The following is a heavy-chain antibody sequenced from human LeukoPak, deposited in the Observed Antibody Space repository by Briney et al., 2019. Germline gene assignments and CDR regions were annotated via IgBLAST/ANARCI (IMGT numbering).Heavy chain of an antibody. V-gene: IGHV3-74*01. D-gene: IGHD2-2*01. J-gene: IGHJ6*02. CDR2: ISTDGKST. CDR3: VRDYQFIQEV. Sequence: GGSLRLSCVASGFTFSNYWMLWVRRAPGKGLMWVSLISTDGKSTRYAESVKGRFTISRDNAKNALYLQMDILRVEDTALYFCVRDYQFIQEVWGQGTTVTVSS. CDR1: GFTFSNYW.